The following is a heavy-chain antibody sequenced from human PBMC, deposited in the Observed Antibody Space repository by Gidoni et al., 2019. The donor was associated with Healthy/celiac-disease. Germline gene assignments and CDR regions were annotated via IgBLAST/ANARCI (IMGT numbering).Heavy chain of an antibody. CDR3: ARAPRSSNTYYYYYMDV. Sequence: QVQLQQWGTGLVKPSETLSLTRAVYGGSFRGSYWSWIRQPPGKGLELIGEINHSGSTNYNPSLKSRVTISVDTSKNQFSLKLSSVTAADTAVYYCARAPRSSNTYYYYYMDVWGKGTTVTVSS. CDR2: INHSGST. J-gene: IGHJ6*03. CDR1: GGSFRGSY. D-gene: IGHD3-3*02. V-gene: IGHV4-34*01.